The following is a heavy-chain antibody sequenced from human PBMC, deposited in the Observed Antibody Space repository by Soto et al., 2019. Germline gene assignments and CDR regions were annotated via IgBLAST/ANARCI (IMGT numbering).Heavy chain of an antibody. Sequence: PSVKVSCKASGYTFTGYYMHWVRQAPGQGLEWMGWINPNSGGTNYAQKFQGRVTMTRDTSISTAYMELSRLRSDDTAVYYCARRPGIAVAGTKPDYWGQGTLVTVSS. J-gene: IGHJ4*02. D-gene: IGHD6-19*01. CDR3: ARRPGIAVAGTKPDY. V-gene: IGHV1-2*02. CDR2: INPNSGGT. CDR1: GYTFTGYY.